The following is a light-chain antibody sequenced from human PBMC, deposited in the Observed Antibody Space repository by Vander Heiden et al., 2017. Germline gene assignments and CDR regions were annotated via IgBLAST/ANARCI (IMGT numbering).Light chain of an antibody. CDR1: QSISNY. V-gene: IGKV1-39*01. J-gene: IGKJ1*01. CDR2: AAS. CDR3: QQSDNTPWT. Sequence: DIQMNQSPSSLSASVGDRVTITCRASQSISNYLNWYQQKPGKAPKLLIYAASSLQSGVPSRFSGSGSGTDFTLTISSLQPEDFATYYCQQSDNTPWTFGQGTKVEIK.